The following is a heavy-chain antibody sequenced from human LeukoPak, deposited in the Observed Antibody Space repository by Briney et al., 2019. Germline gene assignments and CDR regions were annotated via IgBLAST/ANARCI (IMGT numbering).Heavy chain of an antibody. CDR3: VKEVVATIPPL. CDR2: IDTKGTRT. Sequence: GGSLRLSCAASGFILSNCAMTWVRQAPGKGLEWVSGIDTKGTRTYYADSVKGRFTFSRDNSKNTLFLQTNSLRAEDTAVYYCVKEVVATIPPLWGQGTLVTVSS. CDR1: GFILSNCA. D-gene: IGHD5-12*01. V-gene: IGHV3-23*01. J-gene: IGHJ4*02.